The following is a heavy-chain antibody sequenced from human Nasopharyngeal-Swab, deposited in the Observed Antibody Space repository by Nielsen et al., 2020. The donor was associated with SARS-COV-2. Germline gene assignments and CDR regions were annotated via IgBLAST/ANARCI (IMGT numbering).Heavy chain of an antibody. V-gene: IGHV3-33*03. CDR1: GFAFGSYG. J-gene: IGHJ4*02. CDR2: IWYDATKI. Sequence: GESLKISCAASGFAFGSYGMHWVRQAPGRGLEWVAVIWYDATKIYYADSVKGRFTISRDNSKNTLFLEMNSLRAEDSAMYYCVKDEHSFHIGPLDYWGQGALVAVSS. D-gene: IGHD5-18*01. CDR3: VKDEHSFHIGPLDY.